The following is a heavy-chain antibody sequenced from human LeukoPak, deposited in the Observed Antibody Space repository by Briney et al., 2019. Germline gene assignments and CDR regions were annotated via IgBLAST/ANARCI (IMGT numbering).Heavy chain of an antibody. D-gene: IGHD2-21*01. Sequence: ASVKVSCKTSGYSFTDYYMHWVRQAPGQGPEWMGWINPNGGGTSSAQKFQGRVTMTRDTSITTVYMEVSWLTSDDTATYYCARADRLDGGPYLIGPWGQGTLVTVSS. CDR1: GYSFTDYY. CDR3: ARADRLDGGPYLIGP. CDR2: INPNGGGT. V-gene: IGHV1-2*02. J-gene: IGHJ5*02.